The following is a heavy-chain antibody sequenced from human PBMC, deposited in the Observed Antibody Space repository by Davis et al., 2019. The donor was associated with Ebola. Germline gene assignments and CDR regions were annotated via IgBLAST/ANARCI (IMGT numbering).Heavy chain of an antibody. V-gene: IGHV4-30-2*01. CDR2: IYHSGST. CDR1: GGSISSGGYS. CDR3: ARGWKGVYYFDY. J-gene: IGHJ4*02. Sequence: SETLSLTCAVSGGSISSGGYSWSWIRQPPGKGLEWIGYIYHSGSTYYNPSLKSRVTISVDRSKNQFSLKLSSVTAADTAVYYCARGWKGVYYFDYWGQGTLVTVSS. D-gene: IGHD6-13*01.